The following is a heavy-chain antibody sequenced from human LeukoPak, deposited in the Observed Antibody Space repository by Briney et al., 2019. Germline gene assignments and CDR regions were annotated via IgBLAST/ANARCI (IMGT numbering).Heavy chain of an antibody. Sequence: GGSLRLSCAASGFTFSSYWMHWVRQAPRKGLVWVSRINSDGSSTSYADSVKGRFTISRDNAKNTLYLQMNSLRAEDTAVYYCARARTQWLVYYYYYGMDVWGQGTTVTVSS. CDR3: ARARTQWLVYYYYYGMDV. CDR1: GFTFSSYW. CDR2: INSDGSST. J-gene: IGHJ6*02. V-gene: IGHV3-74*01. D-gene: IGHD6-19*01.